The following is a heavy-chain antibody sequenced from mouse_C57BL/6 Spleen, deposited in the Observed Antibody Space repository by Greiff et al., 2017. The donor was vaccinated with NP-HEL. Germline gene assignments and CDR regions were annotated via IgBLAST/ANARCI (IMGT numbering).Heavy chain of an antibody. Sequence: EVQVVESEGGLVQPGSSMKLSCTASGFTFSDYYMAWVRQVPEKGLEWVANINYDGSSTYYLDSLKSRFIISRDNAKNILYLQMSSLKSEDTATYYCARGGRDYDGYAMDYWGQGTSVTVSS. J-gene: IGHJ4*01. CDR1: GFTFSDYY. CDR3: ARGGRDYDGYAMDY. V-gene: IGHV5-16*01. CDR2: INYDGSST. D-gene: IGHD2-4*01.